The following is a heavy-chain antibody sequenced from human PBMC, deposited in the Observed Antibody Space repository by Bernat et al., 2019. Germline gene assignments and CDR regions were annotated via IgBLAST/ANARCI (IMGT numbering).Heavy chain of an antibody. CDR2: IIPILGIA. V-gene: IGHV1-69*02. D-gene: IGHD3-22*01. CDR3: ARDYYDSSGYEEGSMPFDY. Sequence: QVQLVQSGAEVKKPGSSVKVSCKASGGTFSSYTISWVRQAPGQGLEWMGRIIPILGIANYAQKFQGRVTITADKSTSTAYMELSSLRSEGTAVYYCARDYYDSSGYEEGSMPFDYWGQGTLVTVSS. CDR1: GGTFSSYT. J-gene: IGHJ4*02.